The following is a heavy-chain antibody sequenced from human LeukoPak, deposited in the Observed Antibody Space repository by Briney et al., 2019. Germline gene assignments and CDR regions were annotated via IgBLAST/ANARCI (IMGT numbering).Heavy chain of an antibody. CDR2: IYHSGST. D-gene: IGHD2-15*01. Sequence: SQTLSLTCAGSGGSISSGGYSWSWIRRPPGKGLEWIGYIYHSGSTYYNPSLKSRVTISVDRSKNQFSLKLSSVTAADTAVYYCARDRGGGVDYWGQGTLVTVSS. J-gene: IGHJ4*02. CDR1: GGSISSGGYS. V-gene: IGHV4-30-2*01. CDR3: ARDRGGGVDY.